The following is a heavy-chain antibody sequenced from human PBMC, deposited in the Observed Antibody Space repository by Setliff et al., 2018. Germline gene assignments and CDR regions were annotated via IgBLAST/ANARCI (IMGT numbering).Heavy chain of an antibody. D-gene: IGHD5-18*01. Sequence: GASVKVSCKASGGTFSSYAISWVRQAPGQGLEWMGGIIPIFGTANYAQKFQGRVTITTDTSTSTAYMELRSLTSDDSAFYYCARAPSVELVTIRTNSWFTYWGQGTLVTVSS. CDR1: GGTFSSYA. J-gene: IGHJ4*02. CDR2: IIPIFGTA. CDR3: ARAPSVELVTIRTNSWFTY. V-gene: IGHV1-69*05.